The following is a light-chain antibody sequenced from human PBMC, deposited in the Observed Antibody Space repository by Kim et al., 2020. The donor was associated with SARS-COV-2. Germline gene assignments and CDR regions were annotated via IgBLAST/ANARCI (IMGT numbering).Light chain of an antibody. Sequence: GQSVTMSCSGTSSDVGVYDSVSWYQHQAGTAPKLMIYEVNKRPSGVPDRFSGPKAGDTASLTISGLQAEDEADYYCCSHAGSYTWVFGGGTQLTVL. CDR1: SSDVGVYDS. J-gene: IGLJ3*02. CDR3: CSHAGSYTWV. CDR2: EVN. V-gene: IGLV2-11*01.